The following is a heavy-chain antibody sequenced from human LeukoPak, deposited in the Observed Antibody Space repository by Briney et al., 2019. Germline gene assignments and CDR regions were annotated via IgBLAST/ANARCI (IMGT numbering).Heavy chain of an antibody. V-gene: IGHV4-34*01. CDR1: GGPFRGFF. D-gene: IGHD4-23*01. CDR2: ISYSGGS. CDR3: ARGIFYGGRNQYIWFDL. Sequence: SETLSLTCAVYGGPFRGFFRSWIRQAPGKGLEGSGEISYSGGSNYNPSLKSRITISVDTSKSQFSLRLTSVTAADTAVYYCARGIFYGGRNQYIWFDLWGQGTLVTVSS. J-gene: IGHJ5*02.